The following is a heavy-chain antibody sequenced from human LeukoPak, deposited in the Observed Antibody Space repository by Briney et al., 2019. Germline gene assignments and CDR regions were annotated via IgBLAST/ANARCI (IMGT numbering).Heavy chain of an antibody. J-gene: IGHJ6*02. D-gene: IGHD2-15*01. V-gene: IGHV4-31*03. CDR3: ASDYCSGGSCYSVPYYYGMDV. CDR1: GGSISSGGYY. CDR2: IYYSGST. Sequence: SQTLSITCTVSGGSISSGGYYWSWIRQHPGKGLEWIGYIYYSGSTYYNPSLKSRVTISVDTSKNQFSLKLSSVTAADTAVYYCASDYCSGGSCYSVPYYYGMDVWGQGTTVIVSS.